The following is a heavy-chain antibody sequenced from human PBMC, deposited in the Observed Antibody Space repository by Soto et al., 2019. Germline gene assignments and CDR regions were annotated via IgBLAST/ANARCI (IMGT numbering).Heavy chain of an antibody. J-gene: IGHJ6*03. CDR3: ARGLRPTVTTYYYMDV. CDR2: INHSGST. D-gene: IGHD4-17*01. CDR1: GGSFSGYY. Sequence: SETLSLTCAVYGGSFSGYYWSWIRQPPGKGLEWIGEINHSGSTNYNPSLKSRVTISVDTSKNQFSLKLSSVTAADTAVYYCARGLRPTVTTYYYMDVWGKGTTVTVSS. V-gene: IGHV4-34*01.